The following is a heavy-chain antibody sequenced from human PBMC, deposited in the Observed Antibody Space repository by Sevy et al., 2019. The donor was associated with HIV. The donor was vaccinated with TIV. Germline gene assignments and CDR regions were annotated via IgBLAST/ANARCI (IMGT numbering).Heavy chain of an antibody. CDR3: ARGGGNGWYYFDY. V-gene: IGHV1-69*13. D-gene: IGHD6-19*01. J-gene: IGHJ4*02. CDR1: GGTFSSYG. CDR2: IIPVLGTV. Sequence: SVKVSCKASGGTFSSYGISWVRQAPGQGLEWMGGIIPVLGTVNYAQKFQGRVTITADESTKTAYMELSSLGSEDTAVYYCARGGGNGWYYFDYWGQETLVTVSS.